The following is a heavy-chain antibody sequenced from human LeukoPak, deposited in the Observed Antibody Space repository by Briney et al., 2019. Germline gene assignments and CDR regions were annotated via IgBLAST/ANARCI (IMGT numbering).Heavy chain of an antibody. CDR3: ARPPGYCSGGSCYVDY. CDR2: ISSSGSTI. J-gene: IGHJ4*02. CDR1: GFTFSSYE. V-gene: IGHV3-48*03. Sequence: PGGSLRLSCAASGFTFSSYEMNWVRQAPGKRLEWVSYISSSGSTIYYADSVKCRFTISRDNDKNSLYLQMNSLRAEDTAVYYCARPPGYCSGGSCYVDYWGQGTLVTVPS. D-gene: IGHD2-15*01.